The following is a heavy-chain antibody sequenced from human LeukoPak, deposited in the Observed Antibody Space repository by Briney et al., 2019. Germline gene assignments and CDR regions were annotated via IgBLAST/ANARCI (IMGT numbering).Heavy chain of an antibody. CDR3: AKGHGYCSSTSCWGAFDI. V-gene: IGHV3-9*01. CDR2: ISWNSGSI. Sequence: GGSLRLSCAASGFTFSSYAMSWVRQAPGKGLEWVSGISWNSGSIGYADSVKGRFTISRDNAKNSLYLQMNSLRAEDTALYYCAKGHGYCSSTSCWGAFDIWGQGTMVTVSS. D-gene: IGHD2-2*01. J-gene: IGHJ3*02. CDR1: GFTFSSYA.